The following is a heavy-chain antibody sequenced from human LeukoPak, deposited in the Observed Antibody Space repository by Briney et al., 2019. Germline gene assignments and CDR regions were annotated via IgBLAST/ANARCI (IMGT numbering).Heavy chain of an antibody. Sequence: GGSLRLSCAASGFTFSSYAMHWVRQAPGKGLEWVAVISYDGRNKYYADSVKGRFTISRDNSKNTLYLQMNSLRAEDTAVYYCAREVRVRGVISCYFDYWGQGTLVTVSS. D-gene: IGHD3-10*01. J-gene: IGHJ4*02. CDR1: GFTFSSYA. CDR2: ISYDGRNK. CDR3: AREVRVRGVISCYFDY. V-gene: IGHV3-30*04.